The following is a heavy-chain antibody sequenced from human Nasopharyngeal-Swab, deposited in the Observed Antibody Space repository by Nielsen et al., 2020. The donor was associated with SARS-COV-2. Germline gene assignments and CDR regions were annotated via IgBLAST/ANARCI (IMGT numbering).Heavy chain of an antibody. CDR1: GFTFDDYG. CDR2: INWNGGST. Sequence: GGSLRLSCAASGFTFDDYGMSWVRRAPGKGLEWVSGINWNGGSTGYADSMKGRFTISRDNVKNSLYLQMNSLRAEDTAVYYCASETYYYGSGSSVGYYGMDVWGQGTTVTVSS. V-gene: IGHV3-20*04. D-gene: IGHD3-10*01. J-gene: IGHJ6*02. CDR3: ASETYYYGSGSSVGYYGMDV.